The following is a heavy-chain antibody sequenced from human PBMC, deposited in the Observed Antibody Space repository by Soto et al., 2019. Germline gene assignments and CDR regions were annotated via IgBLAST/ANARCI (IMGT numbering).Heavy chain of an antibody. Sequence: PSETLSLTCAVYGGSCSGYYWSWIRQPPGKGLEWIGEINHSGSRYYNPSLQSRVTISVDRSKAQFYLTLTSVTAADTAVYFCARARYYRWCFDLRGLGTPVTVSS. CDR2: INHSGSR. CDR1: GGSCSGYY. D-gene: IGHD3-10*01. J-gene: IGHJ4*02. V-gene: IGHV4-34*01. CDR3: ARARYYRWCFDL.